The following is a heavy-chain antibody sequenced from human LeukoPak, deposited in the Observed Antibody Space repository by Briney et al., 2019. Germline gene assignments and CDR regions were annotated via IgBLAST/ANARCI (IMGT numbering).Heavy chain of an antibody. CDR3: ARSADFDWLLSFDY. CDR2: IYYSGST. D-gene: IGHD3-9*01. Sequence: SETLSLTCTVSGGSISSSSYYWGWIRQPPGKGLEWIGSIYYSGSTYYNPSLKSRVTISVDTSKNQFSLKLSSVTAADTAVYYCARSADFDWLLSFDYWGQGTLVTVSS. V-gene: IGHV4-39*07. J-gene: IGHJ4*02. CDR1: GGSISSSSYY.